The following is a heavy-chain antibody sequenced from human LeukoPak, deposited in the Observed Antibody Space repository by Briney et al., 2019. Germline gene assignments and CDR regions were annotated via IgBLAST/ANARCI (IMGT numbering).Heavy chain of an antibody. CDR1: GFTFSSYS. J-gene: IGHJ4*02. V-gene: IGHV3-48*04. Sequence: GFLRLSCAASGFTFSSYSMNWVRQAPGKGLEWVSYISSSSSTIYYADSVKGRFTISRDNAKNSLYLQMNSLRAEDTAVYYCASNPGVFDYWGQGTLVTVSS. D-gene: IGHD3-10*01. CDR2: ISSSSSTI. CDR3: ASNPGVFDY.